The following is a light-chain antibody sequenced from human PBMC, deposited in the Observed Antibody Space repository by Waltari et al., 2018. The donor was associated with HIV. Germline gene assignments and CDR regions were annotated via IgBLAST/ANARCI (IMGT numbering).Light chain of an antibody. CDR1: QSVSSY. V-gene: IGKV3-15*01. J-gene: IGKJ4*01. Sequence: VMTQSPATLSASPGQRATLSCRASQSVSSYLAWYQQKPGQAPRLLIYGASTRATGIPARFSGSGSGTEFTLTISSLQSEDLAVYYCQQYNKWPRGTFGGGTKVEVK. CDR2: GAS. CDR3: QQYNKWPRGT.